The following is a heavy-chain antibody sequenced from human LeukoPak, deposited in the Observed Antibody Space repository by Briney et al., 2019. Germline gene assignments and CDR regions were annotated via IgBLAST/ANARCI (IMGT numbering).Heavy chain of an antibody. CDR2: ISSSSSYI. CDR1: GFTFSSYS. D-gene: IGHD6-13*01. V-gene: IGHV3-21*01. CDR3: ARVVHSSSWYDH. Sequence: PGGSLRLSCAASGFTFSSYSMNWVRQAPGKGLEWVSSISSSSSYIYYADSVKGRLTISRDNAKNSLYLQMNSLRAEDTAVYYCARVVHSSSWYDHWGQGTLVTVSS. J-gene: IGHJ5*02.